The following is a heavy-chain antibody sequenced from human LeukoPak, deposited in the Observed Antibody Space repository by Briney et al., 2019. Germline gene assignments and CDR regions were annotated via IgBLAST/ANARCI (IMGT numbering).Heavy chain of an antibody. V-gene: IGHV3-48*03. CDR1: VFTFSSYE. Sequence: GGSLRLSCAASVFTFSSYEMNWVRQAPGKGLEWVSYISSSASTTYYADSVKGRFTISRDNAKNSLYLQMNSLRAEDTAVYYCAREDGGDTFDIWGQGTVVTVSS. D-gene: IGHD2-15*01. CDR3: AREDGGDTFDI. CDR2: ISSSASTT. J-gene: IGHJ3*02.